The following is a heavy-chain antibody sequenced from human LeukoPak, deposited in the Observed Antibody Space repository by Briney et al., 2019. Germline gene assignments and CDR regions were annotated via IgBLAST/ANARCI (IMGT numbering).Heavy chain of an antibody. CDR1: GFTFSSYW. Sequence: GGSLRLSCAASGFTFSSYWMSWVRQAPGKGLEWVANIKQDGSAKNYGDSVKGRSTISRDNSYNTVSLQMNSLRDEDTGVYYCAKGLRTGVGPYMGYHYYMDVWGKGATVTVSS. D-gene: IGHD3-16*01. CDR2: IKQDGSAK. CDR3: AKGLRTGVGPYMGYHYYMDV. J-gene: IGHJ6*03. V-gene: IGHV3-7*03.